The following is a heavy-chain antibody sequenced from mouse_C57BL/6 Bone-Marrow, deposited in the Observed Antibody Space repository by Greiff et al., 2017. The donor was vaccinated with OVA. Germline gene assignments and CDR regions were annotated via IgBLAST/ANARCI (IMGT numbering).Heavy chain of an antibody. J-gene: IGHJ2*01. CDR1: GFNIKDDY. CDR3: TTFYGSSYNYFDY. CDR2: IDPENGDT. Sequence: VQLQQSGAELVRPGASVKLSCTASGFNIKDDYMHWVKQRPEQGLEWIGWIDPENGDTEYASKFQGKATITADTSSNTAYLQLSSLTYDDTAVYYCTTFYGSSYNYFDYWGQGTTLTVSS. D-gene: IGHD1-1*01. V-gene: IGHV14-4*01.